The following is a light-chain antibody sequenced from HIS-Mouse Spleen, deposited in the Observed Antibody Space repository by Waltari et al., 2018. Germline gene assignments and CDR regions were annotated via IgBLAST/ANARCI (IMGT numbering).Light chain of an antibody. CDR3: SSYTSSSTLV. J-gene: IGLJ3*02. V-gene: IGLV2-14*03. CDR2: DVS. CDR1: SSDVGTYNY. Sequence: QSALTQPASGPGSPGQSITISFTQTSSDVGTYNYVSWSQQHPGKAPKHRIYDVSNRPSGVSNRFSGSKSGNTASLTISGLQAEDEADYYCSSYTSSSTLVFGGGTKLTVL.